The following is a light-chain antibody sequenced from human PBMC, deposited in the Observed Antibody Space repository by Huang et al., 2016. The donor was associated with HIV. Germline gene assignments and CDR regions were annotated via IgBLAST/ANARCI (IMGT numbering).Light chain of an antibody. CDR3: MQGTHWPPIT. Sequence: DVVLTQSPLSLPVTLGQPASISCWSSQSLIYSDGNTDLSWFQQRPGQSPRRLIYKISNRDSGVPDRFSGSGSGSDLTLKISKVEAEDVAVYYCMQGTHWPPITFGQGTRLEI. V-gene: IGKV2-30*01. J-gene: IGKJ5*01. CDR2: KIS. CDR1: QSLIYSDGNTD.